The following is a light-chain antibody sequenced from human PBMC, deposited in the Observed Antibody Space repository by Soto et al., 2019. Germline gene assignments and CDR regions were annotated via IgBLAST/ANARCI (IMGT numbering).Light chain of an antibody. J-gene: IGKJ1*01. CDR2: GAA. CDR3: QQYGSSPRT. V-gene: IGKV3-20*01. Sequence: EIVLTQSPGTLSLSPGERATLSCRASQSVSSSYLAWYQQKPGQAPRLLIYGAAGRATGIPDRFSGSGSGTDFSLRLRRLEPEDFAVYYCQQYGSSPRTFGQGTKVDIK. CDR1: QSVSSSY.